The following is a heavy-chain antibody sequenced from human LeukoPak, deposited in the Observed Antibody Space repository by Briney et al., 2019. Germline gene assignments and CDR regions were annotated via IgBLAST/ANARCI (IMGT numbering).Heavy chain of an antibody. J-gene: IGHJ4*02. CDR1: GDSLSHYY. CDR3: ARTGETFFDS. CDR2: IYYLGST. D-gene: IGHD1-1*01. Sequence: SETLSLTCTVSGDSLSHYYWSWIRQPPGKGLEWIGYIYYLGSTDSSPSLKSRATISLATSKNQISLKLSSVTAADTAVYYCARTGETFFDSWGQGTLVTVSS. V-gene: IGHV4-59*08.